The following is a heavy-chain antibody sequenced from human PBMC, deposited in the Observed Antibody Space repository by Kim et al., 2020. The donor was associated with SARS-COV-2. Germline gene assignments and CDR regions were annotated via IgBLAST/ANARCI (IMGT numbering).Heavy chain of an antibody. CDR1: GFTFGDYG. D-gene: IGHD6-25*01. J-gene: IGHJ4*02. V-gene: IGHV3-20*04. CDR2: INWNGGST. CDR3: ARVGSGYEFRGYDY. Sequence: GGSPRLSCAASGFTFGDYGMNWVRQGPGKGLEWVSGINWNGGSTSYADSVKGRFTISRDYAKNSLYLQMNSLRAEDTALYYCARVGSGYEFRGYDYWGQGTLVTVSS.